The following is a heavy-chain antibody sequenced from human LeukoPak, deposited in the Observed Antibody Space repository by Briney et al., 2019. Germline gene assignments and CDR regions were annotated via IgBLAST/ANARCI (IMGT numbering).Heavy chain of an antibody. Sequence: GASVKVSCKASGYTFSSYAMNWVRQAPGQGLEWMGWINTNTGKPTYAQGFTGRFVFSLDTSVSTAYLQISSLKAEDTAVFYCARSYGALRALYSYHYYMDVWGKGTTVTVSS. D-gene: IGHD3-16*01. V-gene: IGHV7-4-1*02. CDR2: INTNTGKP. CDR3: ARSYGALRALYSYHYYMDV. J-gene: IGHJ6*03. CDR1: GYTFSSYA.